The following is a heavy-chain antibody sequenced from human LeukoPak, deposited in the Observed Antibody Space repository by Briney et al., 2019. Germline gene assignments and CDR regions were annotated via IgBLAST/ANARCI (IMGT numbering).Heavy chain of an antibody. CDR1: GFTFGDYA. J-gene: IGHJ4*02. V-gene: IGHV3-49*03. CDR3: TRGGQRTTMIVVVISTDY. D-gene: IGHD3-22*01. Sequence: GGSLRLSCTASGFTFGDYAMSWFRQAPGKGLEWVGFIRSKAYGGTTEYAASVKGRFTISRDDSKSIAYLQMNSLKTEDTAVYYCTRGGQRTTMIVVVISTDYWGQGTLVTVSS. CDR2: IRSKAYGGTT.